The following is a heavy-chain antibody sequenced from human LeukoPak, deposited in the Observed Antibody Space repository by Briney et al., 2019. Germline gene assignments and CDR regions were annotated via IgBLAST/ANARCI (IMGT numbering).Heavy chain of an antibody. CDR1: GGSFSGYY. J-gene: IGHJ4*02. Sequence: PSETLSLTCAVYGGSFSGYYWSWIRQPPGKGLEWIGEINHSGSTNYNPSLKSRVTISVDTSKNQFSLKLSSVTAADTAVYYCARVAPVYCSGGSCYLIDYWGQGTLVTVSS. CDR3: ARVAPVYCSGGSCYLIDY. CDR2: INHSGST. V-gene: IGHV4-34*01. D-gene: IGHD2-15*01.